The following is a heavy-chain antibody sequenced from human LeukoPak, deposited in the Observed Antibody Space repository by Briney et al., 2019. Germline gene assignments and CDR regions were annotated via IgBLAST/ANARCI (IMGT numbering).Heavy chain of an antibody. J-gene: IGHJ4*02. V-gene: IGHV5-51*01. D-gene: IGHD3-9*01. CDR2: IYPGDSDA. CDR3: ARQTNYDILIGYFDY. CDR1: GYSFSNNW. Sequence: GESLKISCKGSGYSFSNNWIGWVRQMSGKGLEWMGIIYPGDSDARYSPSFQGQVTISVDKSVSTAYLQWSSLKASDTAMYYCARQTNYDILIGYFDYWGQGTLVTVSS.